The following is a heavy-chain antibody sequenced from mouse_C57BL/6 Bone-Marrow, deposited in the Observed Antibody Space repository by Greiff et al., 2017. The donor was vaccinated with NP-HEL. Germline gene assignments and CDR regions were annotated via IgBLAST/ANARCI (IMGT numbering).Heavy chain of an antibody. D-gene: IGHD2-10*02. Sequence: EVQLQQSGPELVKPGASVKISCKASGYTFTDYYMNWVKQSHGKSLEWIGDINPNNGGTSYNQKFKGKATLTVDKSSSTAYMELRSLTSEDSAVYYCAREEYGNGYFDVWGTGTTVTVSS. CDR3: AREEYGNGYFDV. J-gene: IGHJ1*03. CDR2: INPNNGGT. V-gene: IGHV1-26*01. CDR1: GYTFTDYY.